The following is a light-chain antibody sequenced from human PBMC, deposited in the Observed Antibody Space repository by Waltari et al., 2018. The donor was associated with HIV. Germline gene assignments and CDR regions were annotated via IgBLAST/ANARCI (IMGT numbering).Light chain of an antibody. Sequence: QSALTQPASVSGSPGQSITISCTGTSSDVGSYNLVSWYQQHPGKAPKLMIYEVTKRSSGVSNRFSGFKSGNTASLTISGLQAEDEADYYCNSYATGSAWVFGGGTKLTVL. CDR1: SSDVGSYNL. J-gene: IGLJ3*02. CDR3: NSYATGSAWV. V-gene: IGLV2-23*02. CDR2: EVT.